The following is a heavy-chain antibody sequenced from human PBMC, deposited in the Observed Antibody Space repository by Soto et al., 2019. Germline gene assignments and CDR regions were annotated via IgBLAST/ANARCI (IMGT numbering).Heavy chain of an antibody. J-gene: IGHJ6*02. D-gene: IGHD6-6*01. CDR3: ARVTIGARTEYFYYYGLDV. CDR1: GYTFTNYA. CDR2: INAGNGNT. Sequence: ASVKVSCKASGYTFTNYAIQWVHQAPGQSLEWMGWINAGNGNTKFSQKFRGRVTITRDTSASTAYMELSSLRSEDTATYYCARVTIGARTEYFYYYGLDVWGQGTTVTVSS. V-gene: IGHV1-3*01.